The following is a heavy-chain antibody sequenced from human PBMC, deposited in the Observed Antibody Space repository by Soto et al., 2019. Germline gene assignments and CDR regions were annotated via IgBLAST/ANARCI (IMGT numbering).Heavy chain of an antibody. CDR3: AKGGYCSSTSCHYYFDY. V-gene: IGHV3-23*01. CDR1: GFTFSSYA. J-gene: IGHJ4*02. Sequence: GSLRLSCAASGFTFSSYAMSWVRQAPGKGLEWVSAISGSGGSTYYADSVKGRFTISRDNSKNTLYLQMNSLRAEDTAVYYCAKGGYCSSTSCHYYFDYWGQGTLVTVSS. D-gene: IGHD2-2*01. CDR2: ISGSGGST.